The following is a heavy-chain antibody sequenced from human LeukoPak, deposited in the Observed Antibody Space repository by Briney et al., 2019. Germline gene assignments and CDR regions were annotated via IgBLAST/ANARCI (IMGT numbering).Heavy chain of an antibody. CDR1: GYTFTSYD. D-gene: IGHD6-13*01. V-gene: IGHV1-8*01. J-gene: IGHJ4*02. CDR3: AREGYSSSWYRN. Sequence: ASVKVSCKASGYTFTSYDIDWVRQATGQGLEWMGWMNPNSGNTGYAQKFQGRVTMTTDTSTGTAYMELRSLRSDDTAVYYCAREGYSSSWYRNWGQGTLVTVSS. CDR2: MNPNSGNT.